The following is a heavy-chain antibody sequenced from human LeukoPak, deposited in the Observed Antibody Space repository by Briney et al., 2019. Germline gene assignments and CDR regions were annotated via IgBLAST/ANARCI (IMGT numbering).Heavy chain of an antibody. V-gene: IGHV4-61*01. CDR2: IYYSGST. CDR3: ARGGDSSVSWALDY. J-gene: IGHJ4*02. CDR1: GGSVSSGIYF. Sequence: SETLSLTCTVSGGSVSSGIYFWSWIRHPPGKGLEWIGYIYYSGSTNCNPSLKSRVTISVDTSKNQFSLKLSSVTAADSALYYCARGGDSSVSWALDYWGQGTLVTVSS. D-gene: IGHD6-19*01.